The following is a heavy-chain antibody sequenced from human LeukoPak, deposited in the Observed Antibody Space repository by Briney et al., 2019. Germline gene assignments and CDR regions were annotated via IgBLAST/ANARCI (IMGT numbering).Heavy chain of an antibody. D-gene: IGHD6-19*01. CDR1: GDSIITYY. CDR3: ARRSKAVAGLAFDI. V-gene: IGHV4-59*08. J-gene: IGHJ3*02. Sequence: SETLSLTCTVSGDSIITYYWSWIRQPPGKGLEWIGYMYYTGNTNYNPSLKSRVTISVDTSKNQFSLKLSSVTAADTAVYYCARRSKAVAGLAFDIWGQGTMVTVSS. CDR2: MYYTGNT.